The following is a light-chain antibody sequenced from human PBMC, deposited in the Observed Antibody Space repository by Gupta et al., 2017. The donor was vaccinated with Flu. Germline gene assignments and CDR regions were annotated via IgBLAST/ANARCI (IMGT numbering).Light chain of an antibody. CDR3: SSYTSSYTFV. CDR1: SSDVGTYNR. CDR2: EVS. Sequence: QSALTQPPSVSGSPGQSVTIPCTGPSSDVGTYNRVSWYQQSPGTAPKLMIYEVSNRPAGVPDRFSGSKSGNTASLTISGLQGEDEADYYCSSYTSSYTFVFGTGTKVTVL. J-gene: IGLJ1*01. V-gene: IGLV2-18*02.